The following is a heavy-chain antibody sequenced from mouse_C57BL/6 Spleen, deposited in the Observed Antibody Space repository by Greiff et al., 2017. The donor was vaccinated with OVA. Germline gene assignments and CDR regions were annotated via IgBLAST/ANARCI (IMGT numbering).Heavy chain of an antibody. V-gene: IGHV5-17*01. CDR2: ISSGSSTI. CDR1: GFTFSDYG. CDR3: ARGYGSRIDD. D-gene: IGHD1-1*01. J-gene: IGHJ2*01. Sequence: EVKLVESGGGLVKPGGSLKLSCAASGFTFSDYGMHWARQAPEKGLEWVAYISSGSSTIYYADTVTGRFTLSRDNAKNTLFLQMTSLRSEDTAMYYCARGYGSRIDDWGQGTTLTVSS.